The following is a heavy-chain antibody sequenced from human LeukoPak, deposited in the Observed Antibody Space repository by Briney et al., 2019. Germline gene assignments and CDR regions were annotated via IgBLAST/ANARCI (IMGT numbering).Heavy chain of an antibody. Sequence: ASVKVSCKASGNTFTSYEVNWVRQATGQGLEWMGWMNPNSGNTGYAQKFQGRVTMTRNTSISTAYMELRSLRSDETAVYYCARGPWGGWIQFGLADYWGQGTLVTVSS. D-gene: IGHD5-18*01. CDR3: ARGPWGGWIQFGLADY. CDR1: GNTFTSYE. CDR2: MNPNSGNT. J-gene: IGHJ4*02. V-gene: IGHV1-8*01.